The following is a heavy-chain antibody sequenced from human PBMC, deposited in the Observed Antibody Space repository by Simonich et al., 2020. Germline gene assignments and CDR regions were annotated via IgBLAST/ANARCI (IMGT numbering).Heavy chain of an antibody. CDR3: ARGLRVAAAGTAFQH. V-gene: IGHV4-34*01. Sequence: QVQLQQWGAGLLKPSETLSLTCAVYGGSFSGYCWSWIRQPPGKGLEWIGEINHRGSTNYNPALKSRVTISVDTSKNQFSLKLSSVTAADTAVYYCARGLRVAAAGTAFQHWGQGTLVTVSS. J-gene: IGHJ1*01. CDR2: INHRGST. D-gene: IGHD6-13*01. CDR1: GGSFSGYC.